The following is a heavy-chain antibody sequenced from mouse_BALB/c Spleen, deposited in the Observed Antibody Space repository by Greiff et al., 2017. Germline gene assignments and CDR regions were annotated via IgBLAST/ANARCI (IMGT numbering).Heavy chain of an antibody. CDR3: ASGYGYDAMDY. Sequence: EVQLVESGGGLVKPGGSLKLSCAASGFTFSSYAMSWVRQTPEKRLEWVASISSGGSTYYPDSVKGRFTISRDNARNILYLQMSSLRSEDTAMYYCASGYGYDAMDYWGQGTSVTVSS. CDR2: ISSGGST. CDR1: GFTFSSYA. V-gene: IGHV5-6-5*01. J-gene: IGHJ4*01. D-gene: IGHD2-10*02.